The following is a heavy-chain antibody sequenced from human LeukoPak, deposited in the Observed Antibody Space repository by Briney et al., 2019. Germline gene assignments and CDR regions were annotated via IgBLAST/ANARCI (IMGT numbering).Heavy chain of an antibody. D-gene: IGHD3-3*01. J-gene: IGHJ4*02. V-gene: IGHV4-61*05. CDR2: IYHSGST. CDR3: ARLFWSGFVYFDY. CDR1: GGSISSSSYY. Sequence: PSETLSLTCTVSGGSISSSSYYWGWIRQPPGKGLEWIGYIYHSGSTDSNPSLKSRVTISVDRSKNQFSLELSSVTAADTAVYYCARLFWSGFVYFDYWGQGILVTVSS.